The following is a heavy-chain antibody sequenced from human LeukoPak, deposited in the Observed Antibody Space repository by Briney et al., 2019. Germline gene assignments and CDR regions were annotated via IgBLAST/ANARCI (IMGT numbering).Heavy chain of an antibody. D-gene: IGHD2-2*01. Sequence: SETLSLTCAVYGGSFSGYYWSWIRQPPGKGLEWIGEINHSGSTNYNPCLKSRVTISVDTSKNQFSLKLSSVTAADTAVYYCASRLKIVVVPAAIHYWGQGTLVTVSS. CDR3: ASRLKIVVVPAAIHY. CDR1: GGSFSGYY. V-gene: IGHV4-34*01. J-gene: IGHJ4*02. CDR2: INHSGST.